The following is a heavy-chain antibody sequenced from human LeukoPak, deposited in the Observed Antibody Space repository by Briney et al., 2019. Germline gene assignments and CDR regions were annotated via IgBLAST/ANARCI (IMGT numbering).Heavy chain of an antibody. V-gene: IGHV3-30*18. CDR3: AKDFAIVVGATTNFDY. J-gene: IGHJ4*02. CDR2: ISYDGSNK. Sequence: PGGSLRLSCAASGFTFSSYGMHWVRQAPGKGLEWVAVISYDGSNKYYTDSVKGRFTISRDNSKNTLYLQMNSLRAEDTAVYYCAKDFAIVVGATTNFDYWGQGTLVTVSS. D-gene: IGHD1-26*01. CDR1: GFTFSSYG.